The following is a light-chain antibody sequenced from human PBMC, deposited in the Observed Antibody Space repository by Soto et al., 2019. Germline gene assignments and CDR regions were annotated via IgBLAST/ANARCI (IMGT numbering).Light chain of an antibody. CDR1: QSVSSN. CDR3: QQHSSRPHT. V-gene: IGKV3-11*01. J-gene: IGKJ4*01. CDR2: DAS. Sequence: EIVLTQSPATLSLSPGERATLSCRASQSVSSNLAWYQQKPGQAPRLLIYDASNRATGIPARFSGSGSGTVFTLTISRLEAEDLAFYCYQQHSSRPHTFGRGTKVEIK.